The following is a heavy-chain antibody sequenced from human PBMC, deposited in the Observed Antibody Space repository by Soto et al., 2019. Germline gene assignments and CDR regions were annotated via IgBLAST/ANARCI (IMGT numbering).Heavy chain of an antibody. CDR2: VHSSGNT. CDR1: GDSINTFSYF. CDR3: ARRGTYYFEY. Sequence: SETLSLTCTASGDSINTFSYFWSWIRQHPQKGLEWIGYVHSSGNTYYNPSFKNRVTISIDTSENKFSLNLGSVTAADTAVYYCARRGTYYFEYWGQGIRVNVS. D-gene: IGHD2-15*01. V-gene: IGHV4-31*03. J-gene: IGHJ4*02.